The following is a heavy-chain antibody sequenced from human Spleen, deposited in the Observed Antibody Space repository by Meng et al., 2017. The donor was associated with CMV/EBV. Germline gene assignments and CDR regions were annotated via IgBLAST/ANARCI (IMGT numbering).Heavy chain of an antibody. CDR2: ISSTSSFI. Sequence: GESLKISCVVSGFSLSSYAMHWVRQAPGKGLEWVSSISSTSSFIYYAHSMKGRFTISRDNAKSSLYLQMNSLRAEDTAVYYCARSDYYDSSAYPNYFDYWGQGTLVTVSS. V-gene: IGHV3-21*01. D-gene: IGHD3-22*01. CDR1: GFSLSSYA. CDR3: ARSDYYDSSAYPNYFDY. J-gene: IGHJ4*02.